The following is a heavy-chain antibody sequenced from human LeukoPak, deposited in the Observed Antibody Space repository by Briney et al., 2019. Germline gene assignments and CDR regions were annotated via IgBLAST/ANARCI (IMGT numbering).Heavy chain of an antibody. Sequence: PSETLSLTCTVSAGSIRSYYWSWIRQPAGKGLEYIGRIYVTGTTNYNPSLESRATMSLDTSKTHFSLKLTSVTAADTAVYYRARGDGYTYSLDYWGQGTLVTVSS. CDR1: AGSIRSYY. V-gene: IGHV4-4*07. J-gene: IGHJ4*02. D-gene: IGHD5-24*01. CDR3: ARGDGYTYSLDY. CDR2: IYVTGTT.